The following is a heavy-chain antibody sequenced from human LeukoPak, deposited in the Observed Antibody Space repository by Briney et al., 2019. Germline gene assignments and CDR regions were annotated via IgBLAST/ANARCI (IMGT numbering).Heavy chain of an antibody. D-gene: IGHD6-19*01. CDR3: ARQKGSGPFSDAFDI. J-gene: IGHJ3*02. CDR2: IYPGDSDT. CDR1: GYSFTTYW. V-gene: IGHV5-51*01. Sequence: GESLKISCKGSGYSFTTYWIAWVRQMPGKGLEWMGIIYPGDSDTRYSPSFQGQVTISADKSISTAYLQWSSLKASDTAMYYCARQKGSGPFSDAFDIWGQGTMVTVSS.